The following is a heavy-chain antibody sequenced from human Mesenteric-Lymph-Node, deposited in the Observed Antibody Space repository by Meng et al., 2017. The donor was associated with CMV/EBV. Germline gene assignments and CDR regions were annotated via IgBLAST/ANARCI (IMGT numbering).Heavy chain of an antibody. CDR3: ARARGDYVWGGTYIKYFDY. J-gene: IGHJ4*02. CDR2: ISSSSSYI. V-gene: IGHV3-21*01. D-gene: IGHD3-16*01. CDR1: FSNAW. Sequence: FSNAWMSGVGPAPGKGLEGVSSISSSSSYIYYAGSVKGRFTISRDNAKNSLYLQMNSLRAEDTAVYYCARARGDYVWGGTYIKYFDYWGQGTLVTVSS.